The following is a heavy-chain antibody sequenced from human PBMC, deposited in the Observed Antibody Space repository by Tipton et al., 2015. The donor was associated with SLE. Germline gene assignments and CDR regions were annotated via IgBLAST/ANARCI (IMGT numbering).Heavy chain of an antibody. CDR3: ARVDYSPRSSSLFFDY. CDR2: IHHSGST. J-gene: IGHJ4*02. D-gene: IGHD3-16*01. V-gene: IGHV4-30-2*01. CDR1: DVPISSGGYS. Sequence: TLSLTCVVSDVPISSGGYSWNWIRQPPGKGLEWIGYIHHSGSTYYSPSLKSRVTISVDRSKNQFSLRLSSVTAADTAVYYCARVDYSPRSSSLFFDYWGQGTLATVSS.